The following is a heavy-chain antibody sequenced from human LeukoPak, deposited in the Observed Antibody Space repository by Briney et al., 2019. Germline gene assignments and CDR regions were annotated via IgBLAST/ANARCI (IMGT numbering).Heavy chain of an antibody. D-gene: IGHD6-13*01. CDR2: ISSSSSTI. Sequence: QPGGSLRLSCAASGFTFSSYSMNWVRQSPGKGLEWVSYISSSSSTIYYADSVKGRFTISRDNAKNSLYLQMNSLRDEDTAVYYCARGPGIAAAGIYHYYGMDVWGQGTTVTVSS. J-gene: IGHJ6*02. CDR1: GFTFSSYS. V-gene: IGHV3-48*02. CDR3: ARGPGIAAAGIYHYYGMDV.